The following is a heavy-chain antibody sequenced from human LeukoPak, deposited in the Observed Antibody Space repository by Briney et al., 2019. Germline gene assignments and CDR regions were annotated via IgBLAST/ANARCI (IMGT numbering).Heavy chain of an antibody. V-gene: IGHV1-8*02. Sequence: ASVKVSCKASGYTFTSYDINWVRQATGQGLEWMGWMNPNSGNTGYAQKFQGRVTMTTDTSTSTAYMELRSLRSDDTAVYCCARKEPRKHDAFDIWGQGTMVTVSS. CDR3: ARKEPRKHDAFDI. CDR1: GYTFTSYD. J-gene: IGHJ3*02. CDR2: MNPNSGNT. D-gene: IGHD1-26*01.